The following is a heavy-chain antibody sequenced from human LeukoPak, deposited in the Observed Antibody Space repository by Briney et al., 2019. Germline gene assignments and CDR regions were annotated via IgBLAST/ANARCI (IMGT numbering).Heavy chain of an antibody. Sequence: SVKVSCKASGGTFSSYAINWVRQAPGQGLEWMGRITPIPGITNYAETFQGRVTLTADTSTSTLYMELSSLRPEDTAVYYCARLLRAVDTGAYYFDYWGQGTLVTVSS. J-gene: IGHJ4*02. D-gene: IGHD2-8*02. CDR3: ARLLRAVDTGAYYFDY. CDR1: GGTFSSYA. V-gene: IGHV1-69*04. CDR2: ITPIPGIT.